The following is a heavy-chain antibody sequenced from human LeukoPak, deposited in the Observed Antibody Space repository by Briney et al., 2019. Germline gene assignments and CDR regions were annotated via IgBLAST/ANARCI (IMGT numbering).Heavy chain of an antibody. Sequence: SETLSLTCAVSGGSISSSNWWSWVRQPPGKGLEWIGEIYHSGSTNYNPSLKSRVTISVDTSKNQFSLKLSSVTAADTAVYYCAGETYYYDSSGYVYWGQGTLVTVSS. D-gene: IGHD3-22*01. CDR2: IYHSGST. CDR1: GGSISSSNW. V-gene: IGHV4-4*02. CDR3: AGETYYYDSSGYVY. J-gene: IGHJ4*02.